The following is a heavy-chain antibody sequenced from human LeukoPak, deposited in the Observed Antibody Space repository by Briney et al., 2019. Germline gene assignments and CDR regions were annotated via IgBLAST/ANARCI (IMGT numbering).Heavy chain of an antibody. CDR2: INPSGGST. CDR1: GYTFTSYY. D-gene: IGHD3-22*01. CDR3: ARDGGDYYDSSGYYY. V-gene: IGHV1-46*01. J-gene: IGHJ4*02. Sequence: ASVTVSCTASGYTFTSYYMHWVRQAPGQGLEWMGIINPSGGSTSYAQKFQGRVTMTRDTSTSTVYMELSSLRSEDTAVYYCARDGGDYYDSSGYYYWGQGTLVTVSS.